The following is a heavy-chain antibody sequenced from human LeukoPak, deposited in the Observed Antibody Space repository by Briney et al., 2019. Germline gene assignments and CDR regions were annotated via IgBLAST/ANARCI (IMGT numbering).Heavy chain of an antibody. CDR2: INPSSGGT. J-gene: IGHJ4*02. Sequence: ASVKVSCKASGYTFTGYYMHWVRQAPGQGLEWMGWINPSSGGTNYAQKFQGRVTMTRDTSISTAYMELSRLRSDDTAVYYCASTGKDYDILTGYYPLGYWGQGTLVTVSS. V-gene: IGHV1-2*02. D-gene: IGHD3-9*01. CDR3: ASTGKDYDILTGYYPLGY. CDR1: GYTFTGYY.